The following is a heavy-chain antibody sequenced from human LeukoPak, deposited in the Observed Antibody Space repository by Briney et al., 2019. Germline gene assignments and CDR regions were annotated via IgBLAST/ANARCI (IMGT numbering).Heavy chain of an antibody. V-gene: IGHV3-30*18. D-gene: IGHD2-15*01. CDR3: AKIFCGGSCNWFDP. CDR2: ISYDGSNK. CDR1: GFTFSSYA. Sequence: QPGRSLRLSCAAYGFTFSSYAMHWVRQAPGKGLEWVAVISYDGSNKYYADSVKGRFTISRDNSKNTLYLQMNSLRAEDTAVYYCAKIFCGGSCNWFDPWGQGSLVTVSS. J-gene: IGHJ5*02.